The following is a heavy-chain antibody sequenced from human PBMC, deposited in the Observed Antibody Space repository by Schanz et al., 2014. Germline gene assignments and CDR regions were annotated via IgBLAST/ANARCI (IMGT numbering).Heavy chain of an antibody. V-gene: IGHV3-23*01. D-gene: IGHD6-19*01. Sequence: EVQLLESGGGLVRPGGSLRLSCAASGFTFSNYAMSWVRQAPGKGLEWVSGFIVDSGNTYYAGSVKGRFSISRDCSKNTLYLQMSSLRAEDTAIYYCAKLSSSGRLAGYFDYWGQGALVTVSS. CDR2: FIVDSGNT. CDR3: AKLSSSGRLAGYFDY. CDR1: GFTFSNYA. J-gene: IGHJ4*02.